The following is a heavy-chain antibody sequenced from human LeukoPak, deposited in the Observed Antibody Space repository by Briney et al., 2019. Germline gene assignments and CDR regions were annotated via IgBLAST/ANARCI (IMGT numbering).Heavy chain of an antibody. V-gene: IGHV1-8*01. CDR1: GYTFTSYD. D-gene: IGHD6-6*01. Sequence: ASVNVSCKAAGYTFTSYDINWVRQATGQGLEWMGWMNPKSGNTGYAQKFQGRVNVTRNTSISTAYMELSSLESEDTAVYYCARRRSGSSGPPSDHWGQGTLVTVSS. CDR2: MNPKSGNT. J-gene: IGHJ4*02. CDR3: ARRRSGSSGPPSDH.